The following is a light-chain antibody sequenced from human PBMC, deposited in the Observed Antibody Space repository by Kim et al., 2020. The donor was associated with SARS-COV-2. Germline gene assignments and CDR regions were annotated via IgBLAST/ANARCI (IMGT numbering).Light chain of an antibody. J-gene: IGKJ1*01. V-gene: IGKV3-11*01. CDR1: QSVSTY. Sequence: EIVLTQSPATLSLSPEERATLSCRASQSVSTYLAWYQQKPGQAPRLLIYDTSNRATGIPVRFRGSGSGTDFTLTISSLEPEDFAVYYCQQRSNWPRTFGQGTKVDI. CDR3: QQRSNWPRT. CDR2: DTS.